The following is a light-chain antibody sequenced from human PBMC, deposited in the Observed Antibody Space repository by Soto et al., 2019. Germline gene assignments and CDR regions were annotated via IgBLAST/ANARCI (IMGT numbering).Light chain of an antibody. CDR1: ESVSSN. CDR2: GAS. J-gene: IGKJ1*01. CDR3: QQYGSSGT. Sequence: EVVMTQSPATLSVSPGERATLSCRASESVSSNLAWYQQRPGQAPRLVIYGASTRATGIPARFSGSGSVTDFTLTISGLEPEDFAVYYCQQYGSSGTFGQGTKVDNK. V-gene: IGKV3-15*01.